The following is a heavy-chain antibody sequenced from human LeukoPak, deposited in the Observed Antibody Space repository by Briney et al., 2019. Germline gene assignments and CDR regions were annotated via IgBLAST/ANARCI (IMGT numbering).Heavy chain of an antibody. CDR1: GYTFTGYY. V-gene: IGHV1-2*02. CDR3: ARVATPAVWGSYPVADWFDP. Sequence: ASVKVSCKASGYTFTGYYMHWVRQAPGQGLEWMGWINPNSGGTNYAQKFQGRVTMTRDTSISTAYMELSRLRSDDTAVYYCARVATPAVWGSYPVADWFDPWGQGTLVTVSS. D-gene: IGHD3-16*02. CDR2: INPNSGGT. J-gene: IGHJ5*02.